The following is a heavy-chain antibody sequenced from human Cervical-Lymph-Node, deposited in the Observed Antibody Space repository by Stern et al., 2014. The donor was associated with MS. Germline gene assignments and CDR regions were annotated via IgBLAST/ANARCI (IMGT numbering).Heavy chain of an antibody. CDR2: IFPVIVTP. Sequence: VQLVESGAEVTKPGSSGKVSCKASGGTFSKFPSSWVRQAQGQGLEWLGGIFPVIVTPTYSQEFRCRVTITADVSTSTVYMELSSLRSDDTAVYYCALSSETSDRWYSLGYDLWGQGTLVTVSS. CDR1: GGTFSKFP. D-gene: IGHD6-13*01. J-gene: IGHJ5*02. CDR3: ALSSETSDRWYSLGYDL. V-gene: IGHV1-69*01.